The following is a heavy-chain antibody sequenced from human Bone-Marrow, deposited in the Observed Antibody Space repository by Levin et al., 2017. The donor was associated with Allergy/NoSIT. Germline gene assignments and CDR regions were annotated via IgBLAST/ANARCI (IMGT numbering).Heavy chain of an antibody. J-gene: IGHJ4*02. Sequence: GESLKISCAASGFTFSSYGMHWVRQAPGKGLEWVAVISYDGSNKYYADSVKGRFTISRDNSKNTLYLQMNSLRAEDTAVYYCAKTWVSREGIAAAGTSSAYFDYWGQGTLVTVSS. V-gene: IGHV3-30*18. D-gene: IGHD6-13*01. CDR1: GFTFSSYG. CDR3: AKTWVSREGIAAAGTSSAYFDY. CDR2: ISYDGSNK.